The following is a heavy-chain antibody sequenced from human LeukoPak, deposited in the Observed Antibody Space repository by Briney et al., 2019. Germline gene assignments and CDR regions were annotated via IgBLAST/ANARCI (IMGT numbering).Heavy chain of an antibody. CDR1: GFTLSSYW. CDR3: ARCGSYAY. Sequence: LSGGSLRLSCEASGFTLSSYWMYWVRQAPGKGLVWVSRISSDGSSTTYADSVKGRFTISRDNAKNTLYLQMNSLRAEDTAVYYCARCGSYAYWGQGTLVTVSS. V-gene: IGHV3-74*01. CDR2: ISSDGSST. D-gene: IGHD1-26*01. J-gene: IGHJ4*02.